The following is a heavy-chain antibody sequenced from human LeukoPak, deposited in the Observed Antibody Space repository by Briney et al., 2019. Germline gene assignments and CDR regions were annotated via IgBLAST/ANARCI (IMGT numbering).Heavy chain of an antibody. CDR1: GYTFTDYY. D-gene: IGHD5-12*01. CDR2: INPNSGGT. CDR3: ARGRGYRGYETNWYFDL. J-gene: IGHJ2*01. V-gene: IGHV1-2*02. Sequence: GASVTVSFMASGYTFTDYYMHWVRQAPGKGLEWMGWINPNSGGTNYAQKFQGRVTMTRDTAISTAYMELSRLRSDATAVYYCARGRGYRGYETNWYFDLWGRGTLVTVSS.